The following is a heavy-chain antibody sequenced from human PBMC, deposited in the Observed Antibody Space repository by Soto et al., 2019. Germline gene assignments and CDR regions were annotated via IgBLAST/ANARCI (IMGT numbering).Heavy chain of an antibody. CDR2: ISYDGSNK. CDR1: GFTFSSYG. CDR3: AKQKGHGYNLNFDY. V-gene: IGHV3-30*18. D-gene: IGHD5-12*01. Sequence: PGGSLTLSCAASGFTFSSYGMHWVRQAPGKGLEWVAVISYDGSNKYYADSVKGRFTISRDNSKNTLYLQMNSLRAEDTAVYYCAKQKGHGYNLNFDYWGQGTLVTVSS. J-gene: IGHJ4*02.